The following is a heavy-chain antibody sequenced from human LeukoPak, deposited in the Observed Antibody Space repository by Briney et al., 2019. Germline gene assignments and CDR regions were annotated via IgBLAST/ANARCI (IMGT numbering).Heavy chain of an antibody. Sequence: GGSLRLSCAASGFTFSSSWMHWVRQAPGRGLVWVTRINSDGRSTTYAESVKGRFTISRDNDKNTLYLQMNSLRAEDTAVYYCARGGWYGTLIDYWGQGTLVTVSS. J-gene: IGHJ4*02. CDR3: ARGGWYGTLIDY. D-gene: IGHD2-15*01. CDR1: GFTFSSSW. V-gene: IGHV3-74*01. CDR2: INSDGRST.